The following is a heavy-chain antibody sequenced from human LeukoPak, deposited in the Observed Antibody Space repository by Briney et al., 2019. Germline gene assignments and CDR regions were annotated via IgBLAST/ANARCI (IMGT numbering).Heavy chain of an antibody. CDR3: ARGGYTIFDY. Sequence: SDTLSLTCTVSGGSISNYYWSWIRQPAGKGLEFIGRIYSSGSTNYNPSLKSRVTMSVDTSKNQFSLRLSSVTAADSAMYYCARGGYTIFDYWGQGTLVTVSS. CDR2: IYSSGST. V-gene: IGHV4-4*07. J-gene: IGHJ4*02. CDR1: GGSISNYY. D-gene: IGHD1-1*01.